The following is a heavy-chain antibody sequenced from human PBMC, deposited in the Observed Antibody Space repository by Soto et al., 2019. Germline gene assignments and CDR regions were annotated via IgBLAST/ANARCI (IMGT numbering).Heavy chain of an antibody. CDR2: IRQDGGET. J-gene: IGHJ4*02. CDR3: AAWPRSSRFDY. Sequence: GGSLGLSCAGSGYGFSTYWMGWVRQSPGRGLEWVANIRQDGGETSYLDSVKGRFTISGDNAKNSLYLQMNSLRDEDTAVYYCAAWPRSSRFDYWGQGTQVTVSS. V-gene: IGHV3-7*03. D-gene: IGHD6-13*01. CDR1: GYGFSTYW.